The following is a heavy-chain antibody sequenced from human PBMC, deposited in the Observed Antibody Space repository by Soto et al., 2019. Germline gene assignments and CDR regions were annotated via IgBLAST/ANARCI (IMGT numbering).Heavy chain of an antibody. CDR3: SQFCAYGSH. D-gene: IGHD1-26*01. J-gene: IGHJ4*02. V-gene: IGHV1-18*04. CDR2: INANNGDT. CDR1: GYTFTSYG. Sequence: QVQLVQSGPELKKPGASVKVSCKASGYTFTSYGISWVRQAPGQGLEWMGRINANNGDTDYRQKFQGRITMTADASTDTVYMDLRNVTTDDTGVYYCSQFCAYGSHWGQGTQITVSS.